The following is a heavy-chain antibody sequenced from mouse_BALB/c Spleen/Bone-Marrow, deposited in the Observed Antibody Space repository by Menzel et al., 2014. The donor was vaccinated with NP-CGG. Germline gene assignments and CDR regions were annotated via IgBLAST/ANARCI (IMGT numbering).Heavy chain of an antibody. V-gene: IGHV5-6-5*01. CDR2: ISSGGST. CDR3: ARVGITTVDY. D-gene: IGHD1-1*01. Sequence: EVQRVESGGGLAKPGGSLKLSCAASGFTFSSYAMSWVRQTPEKRLEWVASISSGGSTYYPDSVKGRFTISRDNARNILYLQMSSLRSEDTAMYYCARVGITTVDYWGQGTTLTVSS. CDR1: GFTFSSYA. J-gene: IGHJ2*01.